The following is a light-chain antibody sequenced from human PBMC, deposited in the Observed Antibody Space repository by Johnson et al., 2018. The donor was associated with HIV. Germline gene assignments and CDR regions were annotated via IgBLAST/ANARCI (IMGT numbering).Light chain of an antibody. CDR1: SSNIGTND. Sequence: QSVLTQPPSVSAAPGQKVTVSCSGSSSNIGTNDVSWYQQFPGAAPKLLIYENNKRPSGIPDRFSGSKSGTSATLGITGLQTGDEADYYCGTWDSSLSAGVFGTVPKVTVL. CDR3: GTWDSSLSAGV. CDR2: ENN. J-gene: IGLJ1*01. V-gene: IGLV1-51*02.